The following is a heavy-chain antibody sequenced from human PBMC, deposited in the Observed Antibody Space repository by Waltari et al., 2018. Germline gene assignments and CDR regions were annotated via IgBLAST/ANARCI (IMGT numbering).Heavy chain of an antibody. V-gene: IGHV1-69*14. J-gene: IGHJ1*01. CDR1: GGTFSSYA. Sequence: QVQLVQSGAEVKKPGSSVKVSCKASGGTFSSYAISWVRQAPGQGLEWMGGIIPIFSTANYAQKFQGRVTITADKSTSTAYMELSSLRSEDTAVYYCARGVYCGGDCYHPYFQHWGQGTLVTVSS. CDR2: IIPIFSTA. CDR3: ARGVYCGGDCYHPYFQH. D-gene: IGHD2-21*01.